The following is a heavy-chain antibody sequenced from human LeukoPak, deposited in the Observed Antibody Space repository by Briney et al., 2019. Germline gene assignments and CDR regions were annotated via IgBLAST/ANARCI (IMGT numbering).Heavy chain of an antibody. CDR3: ARDSQYTGSYRRADHSDY. CDR2: ISVSGSPM. J-gene: IGHJ4*02. Sequence: GGSLRLSCVASGFTFSQYEMNWVRQAPGKGLQWISYISVSGSPMYYADSVKGRFTISRDNAKNSLYLQMDSLTAEDTAVYYCARDSQYTGSYRRADHSDYWGQGTLVSVSS. CDR1: GFTFSQYE. V-gene: IGHV3-48*03. D-gene: IGHD1-26*01.